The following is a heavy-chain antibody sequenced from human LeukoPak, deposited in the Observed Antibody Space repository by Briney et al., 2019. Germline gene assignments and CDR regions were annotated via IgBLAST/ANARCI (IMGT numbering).Heavy chain of an antibody. CDR2: IHTSGST. Sequence: SETLSLTCTVSGGSISNYHWSWTRQPAGKGLKWIGQIHTSGSTNYNPPLKSRVTVSIDTPENQLSLTIRSVTAADTAIYYCARRHISSGWSFDYWGQGTLVTVSS. CDR3: ARRHISSGWSFDY. V-gene: IGHV4-4*07. CDR1: GGSISNYH. D-gene: IGHD6-19*01. J-gene: IGHJ4*02.